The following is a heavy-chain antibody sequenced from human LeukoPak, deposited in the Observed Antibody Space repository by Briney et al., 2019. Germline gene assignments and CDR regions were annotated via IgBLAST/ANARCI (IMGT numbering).Heavy chain of an antibody. CDR1: GFTFNNAW. V-gene: IGHV3-15*01. J-gene: IGHJ6*02. CDR3: AREADYGMDV. CDR2: IKSKTDGGTT. Sequence: GGSLRLSCAASGFTFNNAWMSWVRQAPGKGLEWVGRIKSKTDGGTTDYAAPVKGRFSISRDNAKNSLYLQMNSLRAEDTAVYYCAREADYGMDVWGQGTTVTVSS.